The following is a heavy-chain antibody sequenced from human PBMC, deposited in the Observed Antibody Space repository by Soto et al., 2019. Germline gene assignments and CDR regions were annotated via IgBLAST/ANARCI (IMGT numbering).Heavy chain of an antibody. J-gene: IGHJ4*02. Sequence: QVQLQQSCPGLVKPSQTLSLTCTVSGASITRDGYYCSWLLQHPGKGLEWIGHIYYSGNTYYDFSLGSRITISVDTSKNQFSLRLTSVTAADTAVYYCARTVGSGSTDFDYWGQGTLVTVSS. V-gene: IGHV4-31*03. CDR3: ARTVGSGSTDFDY. CDR1: GASITRDGYY. CDR2: IYYSGNT. D-gene: IGHD3-10*01.